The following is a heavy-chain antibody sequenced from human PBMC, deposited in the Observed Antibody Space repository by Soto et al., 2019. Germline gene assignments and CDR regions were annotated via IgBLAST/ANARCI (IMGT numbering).Heavy chain of an antibody. CDR2: IVPMSGTA. V-gene: IGHV1-69*01. J-gene: IGHJ4*02. Sequence: QVQLVQSGAEVKKPGSSVKVSCKASGGTLSTYTFSWVRQAPGQGLEWMGGIVPMSGTADYAQKFQGRVSFTADDSTSTAYMELTSLRSEDTAVYYCAREVESTPPSYYFDYWGQGTLVTVSS. D-gene: IGHD1-26*01. CDR3: AREVESTPPSYYFDY. CDR1: GGTLSTYT.